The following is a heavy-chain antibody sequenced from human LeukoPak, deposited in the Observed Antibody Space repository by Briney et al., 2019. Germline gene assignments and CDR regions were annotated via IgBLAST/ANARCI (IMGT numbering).Heavy chain of an antibody. CDR2: IIPIFGTA. CDR1: GGTFSSYA. V-gene: IGHV1-69*05. D-gene: IGHD5-18*01. Sequence: ASVKVSCKASGGTFSSYAISWVRQAPGQGLEWMGGIIPIFGTANYAQKFQGRVTITTDESTSTAYMELSSLRSEDTAVYYCARGGTPVQPYRKSYYYYYMDVWGKGTTVTVSS. J-gene: IGHJ6*03. CDR3: ARGGTPVQPYRKSYYYYYMDV.